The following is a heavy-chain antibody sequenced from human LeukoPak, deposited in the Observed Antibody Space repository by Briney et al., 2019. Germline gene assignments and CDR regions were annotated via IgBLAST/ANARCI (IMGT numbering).Heavy chain of an antibody. D-gene: IGHD6-13*01. V-gene: IGHV3-30-3*01. CDR3: ARGIAAAGAVTDQGYYFDY. Sequence: PGGSLRLSCAASGFTFSSYAMHWVRQAPGKGLEWVAVISYDGSNKYYADSVKGRFTISRDNSKNTLYLQMNNLRAEDTAVYYCARGIAAAGAVTDQGYYFDYWGQGTLVTVSS. CDR2: ISYDGSNK. J-gene: IGHJ4*02. CDR1: GFTFSSYA.